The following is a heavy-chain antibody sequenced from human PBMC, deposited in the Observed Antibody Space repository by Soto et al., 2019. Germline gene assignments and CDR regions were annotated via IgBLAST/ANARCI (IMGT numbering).Heavy chain of an antibody. CDR1: GYTFTSYA. V-gene: IGHV1-3*01. CDR2: INAGNGNT. J-gene: IGHJ4*02. Sequence: ASVKVSCKASGYTFTSYAMHCVRQAPGQRLEWMGWINAGNGNTKYSQKFQGRVTFTRDTSASTAYMELSSLRSEDTAVYYCARDPSYFGSGSYFPDRFDYWGQGTLVTVSS. D-gene: IGHD3-10*01. CDR3: ARDPSYFGSGSYFPDRFDY.